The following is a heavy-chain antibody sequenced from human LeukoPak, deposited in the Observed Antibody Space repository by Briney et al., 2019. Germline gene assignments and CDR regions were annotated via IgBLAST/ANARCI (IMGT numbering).Heavy chain of an antibody. CDR1: GGTFSSYA. J-gene: IGHJ4*02. Sequence: ASVKVSCKASGGTFSSYAISWVRQAPGQGLEWMGGIIPIFGTANYAQKFQGRVTITADKSTSTAYMELSSLRSEDTAVYYCAGTRLNGYSYGFGLDYWGQGTLVTVSS. CDR3: AGTRLNGYSYGFGLDY. V-gene: IGHV1-69*06. CDR2: IIPIFGTA. D-gene: IGHD5-18*01.